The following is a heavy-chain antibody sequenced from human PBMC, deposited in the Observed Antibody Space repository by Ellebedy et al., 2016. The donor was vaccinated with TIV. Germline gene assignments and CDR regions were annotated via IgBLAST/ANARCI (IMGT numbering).Heavy chain of an antibody. V-gene: IGHV4-34*01. D-gene: IGHD3-10*01. CDR3: ANLMRFGELSEYFQH. CDR1: GGSFSGYY. CDR2: IYHSGST. Sequence: SETLSLXCAVYGGSFSGYYWSWIRQPPGKGLEWIGEIYHSGSTNYNPSLKSRVTISVDKSKNQFSLKLSSVTAADTAVYYCANLMRFGELSEYFQHWGQGTLVTVSS. J-gene: IGHJ1*01.